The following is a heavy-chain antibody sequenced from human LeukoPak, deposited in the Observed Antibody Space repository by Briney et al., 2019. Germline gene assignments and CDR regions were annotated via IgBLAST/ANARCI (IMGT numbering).Heavy chain of an antibody. CDR2: INHSGST. J-gene: IGHJ5*02. Sequence: SETLSLTCAVYGGSFSGYYWSWIRQPPGKGLEWIGEINHSGSTNYNPSLKSRVTISVDTSKNQFSLKLSSVTAADTAVYYCARGRGGYCSSTSCYLLQWFDPWGQGTLVTVTS. V-gene: IGHV4-34*01. D-gene: IGHD2-2*01. CDR1: GGSFSGYY. CDR3: ARGRGGYCSSTSCYLLQWFDP.